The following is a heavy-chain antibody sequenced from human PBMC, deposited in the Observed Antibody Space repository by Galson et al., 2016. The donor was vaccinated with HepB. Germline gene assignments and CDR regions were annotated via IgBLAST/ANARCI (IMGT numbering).Heavy chain of an antibody. V-gene: IGHV3-9*01. D-gene: IGHD3-22*01. CDR2: ISWNSGSI. Sequence: SLRLSCAASGFTLDHYAMHWVRQAPGKGLEWVSGISWNSGSIGYADSVKGRFTISRDNAKNSLYLQMNSLRAGDTALYYCAKDSGAYYYDSSGYRCNAFDIWGQGTMVTVSS. CDR3: AKDSGAYYYDSSGYRCNAFDI. CDR1: GFTLDHYA. J-gene: IGHJ3*02.